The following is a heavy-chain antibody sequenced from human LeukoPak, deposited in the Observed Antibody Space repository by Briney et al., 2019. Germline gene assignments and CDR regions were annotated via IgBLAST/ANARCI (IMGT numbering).Heavy chain of an antibody. Sequence: GGSLRLSCAASGFTFSSYAMSWVRQAPGKGREWVPAISGSGGSTYYADSVKGRFTISRDNSKNTLYLQMNSLRAEDTAVYYCAKDRGYSGYIEFDYWGQGTLVTVSS. CDR2: ISGSGGST. D-gene: IGHD5-12*01. V-gene: IGHV3-23*01. CDR3: AKDRGYSGYIEFDY. J-gene: IGHJ4*02. CDR1: GFTFSSYA.